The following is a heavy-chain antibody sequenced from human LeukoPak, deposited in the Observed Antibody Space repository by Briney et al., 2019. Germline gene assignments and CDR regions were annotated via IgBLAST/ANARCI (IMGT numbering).Heavy chain of an antibody. D-gene: IGHD2-2*01. CDR3: AKPRISAITNSFDY. CDR2: ISTSSSYI. J-gene: IGHJ4*02. Sequence: PGGSLRLSCAASGFTFSSNSMNWVRQAPGKGLEWVSSISTSSSYIDYADSVKGRFTISRDNSKNTLYLQMNSLRAEDTAVYYCAKPRISAITNSFDYWGQGILVTVSS. CDR1: GFTFSSNS. V-gene: IGHV3-21*04.